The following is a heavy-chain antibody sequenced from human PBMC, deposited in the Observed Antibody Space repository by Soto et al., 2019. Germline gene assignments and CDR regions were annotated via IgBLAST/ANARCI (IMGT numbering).Heavy chain of an antibody. D-gene: IGHD3-10*01. CDR2: INHSGST. J-gene: IGHJ3*02. CDR1: GGSVSSSSYY. Sequence: SETLSLTCTVSGGSVSSSSYYWGWVRQPPGKGLEWIGEINHSGSTNYNPSLKSRVTISVDTSKNQFSLKLSSVTAADTAVYYCARLRNNIRGAFDIWGQGTMVTVSS. CDR3: ARLRNNIRGAFDI. V-gene: IGHV4-39*07.